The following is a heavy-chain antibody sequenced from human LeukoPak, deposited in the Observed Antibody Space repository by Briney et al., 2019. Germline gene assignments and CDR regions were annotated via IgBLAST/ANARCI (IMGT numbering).Heavy chain of an antibody. D-gene: IGHD2-15*01. V-gene: IGHV3-30-3*01. CDR3: ARRYCSGGSCSDSPFYYYYGMDV. J-gene: IGHJ6*02. CDR2: ISYDGSNK. Sequence: RSLRLSCAAFGFTFSSYAMHWVRQAPGKGLEWVAVISYDGSNKYYADSVKGRFTISRDNSKNTLYLQMNSLRAEDTAVYYCARRYCSGGSCSDSPFYYYYGMDVWGQGTTVTVSS. CDR1: GFTFSSYA.